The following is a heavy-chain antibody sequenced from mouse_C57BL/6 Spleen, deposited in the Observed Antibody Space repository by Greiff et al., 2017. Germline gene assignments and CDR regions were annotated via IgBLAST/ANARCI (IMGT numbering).Heavy chain of an antibody. CDR3: ARGDDGFWDY. V-gene: IGHV1-66*01. CDR1: GYSFTSYY. J-gene: IGHJ2*01. D-gene: IGHD2-3*01. CDR2: IYPGSGNT. Sequence: VHLVESGPELVKPGASVKISCKASGYSFTSYYIHWVKQRPGQGLEWIGWIYPGSGNTKYNEKFKGKATLTADTSSSTAYMQLSSLTSEDSAVYYCARGDDGFWDYWGQGTTLTVSS.